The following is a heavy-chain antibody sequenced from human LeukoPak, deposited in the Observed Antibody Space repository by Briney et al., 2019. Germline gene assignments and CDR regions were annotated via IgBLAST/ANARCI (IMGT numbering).Heavy chain of an antibody. V-gene: IGHV3-21*06. CDR2: ISSSSSYI. CDR3: ARFSLVVGAMGYYFDY. Sequence: PGGSLRLSCGASGFTFSNYSMNWVRQAPGKGLEWVSSISSSSSYIFYADSVKGRFTISRDNAKNSLYLQMNSLRAEDTAVYYCARFSLVVGAMGYYFDYWGQGTLVTVSS. CDR1: GFTFSNYS. J-gene: IGHJ4*02. D-gene: IGHD1-26*01.